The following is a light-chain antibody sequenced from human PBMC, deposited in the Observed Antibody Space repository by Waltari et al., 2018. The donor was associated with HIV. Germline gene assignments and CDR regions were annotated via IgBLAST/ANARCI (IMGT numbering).Light chain of an antibody. CDR1: IRPKP. CDR2: KDI. CDR3: QSIDRGTTWV. J-gene: IGLJ3*02. Sequence: SYKLTQSPSVSVSPGQTATITCSGDIRPKPTSWYRQRPGQAPVVVIYKDIERPSGIPDRFSGSRSGTTLTLTISGVQTEDEADYYCQSIDRGTTWVFGGGTKLTVL. V-gene: IGLV3-25*03.